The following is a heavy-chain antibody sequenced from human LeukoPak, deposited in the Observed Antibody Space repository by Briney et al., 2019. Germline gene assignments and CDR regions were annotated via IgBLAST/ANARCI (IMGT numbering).Heavy chain of an antibody. D-gene: IGHD2-2*01. J-gene: IGHJ4*02. CDR1: GFSFSNYW. V-gene: IGHV3-74*03. Sequence: GGSLRLSCATSGFSFSNYWMHWFRQVPGKGLVWVARIKGDGSTTKNADSVKGRFTISRDNAKNSLYLQMNSLRAEDTAVYYCARDPSSTSYYYFDYWGQGTLVTVSS. CDR3: ARDPSSTSYYYFDY. CDR2: IKGDGSTT.